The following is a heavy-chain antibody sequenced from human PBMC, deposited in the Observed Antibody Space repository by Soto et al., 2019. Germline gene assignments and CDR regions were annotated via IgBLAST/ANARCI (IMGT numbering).Heavy chain of an antibody. V-gene: IGHV3-33*01. Sequence: GGSLRLSCAASGFTFSSYGMHWVRQAPGKGLEWVAVIWYDGSNKYYADSVKGRFTISRDNSKNTLYLQMNSLRAEDTAVYYCARAGGDSLGYFDYWGQGTLVTVSS. CDR3: ARAGGDSLGYFDY. D-gene: IGHD2-21*01. CDR1: GFTFSSYG. CDR2: IWYDGSNK. J-gene: IGHJ4*02.